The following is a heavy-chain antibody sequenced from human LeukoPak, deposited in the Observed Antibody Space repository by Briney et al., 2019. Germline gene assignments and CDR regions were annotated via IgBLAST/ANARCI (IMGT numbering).Heavy chain of an antibody. J-gene: IGHJ4*02. CDR3: ARVFSTSTLPSY. D-gene: IGHD2-2*01. Sequence: GRSLRLSCAASGFTFSSYSMNWVRQAPGKGLEWVANIKQDGSEKYYVDSVKGRFTISRDNAKNSLHLQMNSLRAEDTAVYYCARVFSTSTLPSYWGQGTLVTVSS. CDR2: IKQDGSEK. V-gene: IGHV3-7*01. CDR1: GFTFSSYS.